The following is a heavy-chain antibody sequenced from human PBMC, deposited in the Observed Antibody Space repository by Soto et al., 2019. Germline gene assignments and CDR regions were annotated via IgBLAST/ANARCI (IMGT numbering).Heavy chain of an antibody. CDR3: AKDQGWYYYMDV. CDR2: ISGSGGST. Sequence: EVQLLESGGGLVQPGGSLRLSCAASGFTFSSYAMSWVRQAPGKGLEWVSAISGSGGSTYYADSVKGRFTISRDNSKNPLYLQMNSLRAEDTAVYYCAKDQGWYYYMDVWGKGTTVTVSS. D-gene: IGHD2-15*01. V-gene: IGHV3-23*01. CDR1: GFTFSSYA. J-gene: IGHJ6*03.